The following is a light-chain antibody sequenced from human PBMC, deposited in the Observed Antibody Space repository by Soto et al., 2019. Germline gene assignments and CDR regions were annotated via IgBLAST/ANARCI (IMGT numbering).Light chain of an antibody. V-gene: IGKV1-9*01. Sequence: IQLTQSPFSLSASVGDRVTITCRASQGISSYLAWYQQKPGKAPKLLIYAASTLQSGVPSRFSGSGSGTDFTLTISSLQPEDFATYYCQQTYSTPVFTFGPGTKVDVK. CDR3: QQTYSTPVFT. J-gene: IGKJ3*01. CDR2: AAS. CDR1: QGISSY.